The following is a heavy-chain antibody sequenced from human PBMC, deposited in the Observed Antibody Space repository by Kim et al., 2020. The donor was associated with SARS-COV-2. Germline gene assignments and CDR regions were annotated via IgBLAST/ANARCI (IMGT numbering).Heavy chain of an antibody. V-gene: IGHV3-48*03. J-gene: IGHJ3*02. CDR1: ELTFRSYE. CDR3: AREVVVSPDAFDI. D-gene: IGHD3-22*01. Sequence: GGSLRLSCAASELTFRSYEMNWVRQAPGKGRAWVSYISGSGSSKYYADSVKGRFTISRDNAKDSLYLQMNGLRAEDTAVYYCAREVVVSPDAFDIWGQGTMVTVSS. CDR2: ISGSGSSK.